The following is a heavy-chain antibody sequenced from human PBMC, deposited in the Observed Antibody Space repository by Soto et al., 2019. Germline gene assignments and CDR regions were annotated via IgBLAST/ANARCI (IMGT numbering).Heavy chain of an antibody. J-gene: IGHJ4*02. CDR2: INAGNGNT. CDR1: GYTFTSYA. Sequence: QVQLVQSGAEVKKPGASVKVSCKASGYTFTSYAMHWVRQAPGQRLGWMGWINAGNGNTTYSQKFQGRVTITRDTAAGTAHMKVSRLRSEDTAVHYCAVGDYNDRHDNWGPGTLVTVSS. CDR3: AVGDYNDRHDN. D-gene: IGHD3-22*01. V-gene: IGHV1-3*01.